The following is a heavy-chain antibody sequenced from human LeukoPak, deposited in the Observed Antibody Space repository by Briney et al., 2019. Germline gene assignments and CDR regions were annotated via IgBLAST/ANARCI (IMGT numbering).Heavy chain of an antibody. Sequence: SETLSLTCTVSGGSISSSSYYWGWIRQPPGKGLEWIGSIYYSGSTYYNPSLKSRVTISVDTSKNQSSLKLSSVTAADTAVYYCARDSSGYSDYWGQGTLVTVSS. CDR1: GGSISSSSYY. V-gene: IGHV4-39*02. CDR3: ARDSSGYSDY. D-gene: IGHD3-22*01. CDR2: IYYSGST. J-gene: IGHJ4*02.